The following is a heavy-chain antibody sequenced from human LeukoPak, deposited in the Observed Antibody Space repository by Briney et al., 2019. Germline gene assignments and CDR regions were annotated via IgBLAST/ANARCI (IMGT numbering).Heavy chain of an antibody. CDR1: GGSISSGGYS. Sequence: PSETLSLTCAVSGGSISSGGYSWGWIWHPPGKGLEWIGYIYHSGSTYHNPSLKSRVTISVDRSKNQFSLELNSVTAADTAVYYCARGYCSSGTCPSFDYWGQGTLVTVSS. D-gene: IGHD2-15*01. CDR3: ARGYCSSGTCPSFDY. J-gene: IGHJ4*02. V-gene: IGHV4-30-2*01. CDR2: IYHSGST.